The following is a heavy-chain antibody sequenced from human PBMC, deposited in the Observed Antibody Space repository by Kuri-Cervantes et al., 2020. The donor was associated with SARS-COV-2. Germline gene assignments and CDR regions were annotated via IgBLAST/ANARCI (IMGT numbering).Heavy chain of an antibody. J-gene: IGHJ6*03. CDR3: ARGLGYCSSTSCYNGDYYYYYMDV. CDR2: ISGGST. V-gene: IGHV3-38-3*01. D-gene: IGHD2-2*02. CDR1: GFTVSSNE. Sequence: GESLKSSCAASGFTVSSNEMSWVRQAPGKGLEWVSSISGGSTYYADSRKGRFTISRDNSKNTLHLQMNSLRAEDTAVYYCARGLGYCSSTSCYNGDYYYYYMDVWGKGTTVTVSS.